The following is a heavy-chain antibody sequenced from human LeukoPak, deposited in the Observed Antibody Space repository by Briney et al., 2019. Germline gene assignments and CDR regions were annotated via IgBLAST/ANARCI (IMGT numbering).Heavy chain of an antibody. CDR3: ARGVVGGTTIDY. D-gene: IGHD1-26*01. V-gene: IGHV3-23*01. J-gene: IGHJ4*02. CDR2: ISGSGDST. Sequence: PGGSLRLSCAASGFTFSSCAMSWVRQAPGKGLEWVSLISGSGDSTYYADSVRGRFTISRDNAKNSLYLQMNSLKGEDTAVYYCARGVVGGTTIDYWGQGTLVAVSS. CDR1: GFTFSSCA.